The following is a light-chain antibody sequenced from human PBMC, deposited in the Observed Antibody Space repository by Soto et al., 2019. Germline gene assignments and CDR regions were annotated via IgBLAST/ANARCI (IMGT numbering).Light chain of an antibody. CDR3: QQYGSSSWT. V-gene: IGKV3-20*01. CDR1: QSVSSY. J-gene: IGKJ1*01. CDR2: GAS. Sequence: ILLTLSPPTLSFSPRYRATLSCRASQSVSSYLAWYQQKPGQAPRLLIYGASNRATGIPDRFSGSGSGTDFTLTISRLQPEDFAVYYCQQYGSSSWTFGQGTKVDIK.